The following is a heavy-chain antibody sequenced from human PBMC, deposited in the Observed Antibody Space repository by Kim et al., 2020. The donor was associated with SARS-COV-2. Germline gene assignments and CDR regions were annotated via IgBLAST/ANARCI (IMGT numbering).Heavy chain of an antibody. V-gene: IGHV4-34*13. CDR3: SSSSSYFYYGMDV. Sequence: YNPSLKSRVTISVDTSKNQFSLKLSPVTAADTAVYYCSSSSSYFYYGMDVGGQGTTVTVSS. D-gene: IGHD6-13*01. J-gene: IGHJ6*02.